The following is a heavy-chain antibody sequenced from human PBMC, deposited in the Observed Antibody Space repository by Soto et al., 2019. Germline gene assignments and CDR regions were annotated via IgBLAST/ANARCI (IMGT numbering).Heavy chain of an antibody. CDR1: GYTLTELS. V-gene: IGHV1-24*01. Sequence: ASVKVSCKVSGYTLTELSMHWVRQAPGKGLEWMGGFDPEDGETIYAQKFQGRVTMTEDTSTDTAYMELSRLRSDDTAVYYCARTNYYDSSGYRGTYYYGMDVWGQGTTVTVSS. D-gene: IGHD3-22*01. CDR3: ARTNYYDSSGYRGTYYYGMDV. CDR2: FDPEDGET. J-gene: IGHJ6*02.